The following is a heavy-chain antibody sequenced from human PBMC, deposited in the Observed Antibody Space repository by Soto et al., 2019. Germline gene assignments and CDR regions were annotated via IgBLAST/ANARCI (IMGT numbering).Heavy chain of an antibody. Sequence: SETLSLTCAVSGGSISSSNWWSWVRQPPGKGLEWIGEIYHSGSTNYNPSLKGRVTISVDKSKNQFSLKLSSVTAADTAVYYCARGREAAGKRATYNWFDPWGQGTLVTVSS. CDR3: ARGREAAGKRATYNWFDP. CDR1: GGSISSSNW. D-gene: IGHD6-13*01. V-gene: IGHV4-4*02. CDR2: IYHSGST. J-gene: IGHJ5*02.